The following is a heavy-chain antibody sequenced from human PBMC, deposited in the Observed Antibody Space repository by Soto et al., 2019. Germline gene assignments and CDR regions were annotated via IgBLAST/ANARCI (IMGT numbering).Heavy chain of an antibody. J-gene: IGHJ6*02. D-gene: IGHD5-18*01. Sequence: PGESLKISCKGSGYSFTSYWIGWVRQMPGKGLEWMGIIYPGDSDTRYSPSFQGQVTISADKSISTAYLQWSSLKASDTAMYYCARYTNVDTAISSYYYGMDVWGQGTTVTVSS. CDR1: GYSFTSYW. CDR2: IYPGDSDT. V-gene: IGHV5-51*01. CDR3: ARYTNVDTAISSYYYGMDV.